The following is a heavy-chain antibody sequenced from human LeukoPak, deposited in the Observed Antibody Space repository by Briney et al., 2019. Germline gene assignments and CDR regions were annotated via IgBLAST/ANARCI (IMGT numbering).Heavy chain of an antibody. D-gene: IGHD1-14*01. CDR1: GGAFSSYA. CDR2: IIPIFGTA. J-gene: IGHJ4*02. V-gene: IGHV1-69*13. CDR3: ARENPSEPGFDY. Sequence: GASVKVSCKASGGAFSSYAISWVRQAPGQGLEWMGGIIPIFGTANYAQKFQGRVTITADESTSTAYMELSSLRSGDTAVYYCARENPSEPGFDYWGQGTLVTVSS.